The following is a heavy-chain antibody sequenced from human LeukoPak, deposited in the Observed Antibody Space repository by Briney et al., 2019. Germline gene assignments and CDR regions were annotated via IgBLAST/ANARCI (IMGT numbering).Heavy chain of an antibody. V-gene: IGHV3-48*03. D-gene: IGHD2-2*01. J-gene: IGHJ4*02. CDR2: ISRSGSSI. CDR3: ARAARALPTSWYYFDY. CDR1: GFTFISYE. Sequence: PGGSLRLSCAASGFTFISYEMNWVRQAPGQGLEWASFISRSGSSIYYADAVKGRFTISRDNAKNSLYLQMNSLRAEDTAIYYCARAARALPTSWYYFDYWGQGTLVTVSS.